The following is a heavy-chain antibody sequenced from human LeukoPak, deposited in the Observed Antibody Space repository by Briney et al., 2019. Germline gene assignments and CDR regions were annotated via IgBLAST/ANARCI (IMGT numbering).Heavy chain of an antibody. D-gene: IGHD3-10*01. J-gene: IGHJ5*02. Sequence: PSETLSLTCAVYGGSFSGYYWSWIRQPPGKGLEWIGEINHSGSTNYNPSLKSRVTISVDTSKNQFSLKLSSVTAADTAVYYCARAALWFGERYNWFDPWGQGTLVTVSS. CDR2: INHSGST. CDR3: ARAALWFGERYNWFDP. V-gene: IGHV4-34*01. CDR1: GGSFSGYY.